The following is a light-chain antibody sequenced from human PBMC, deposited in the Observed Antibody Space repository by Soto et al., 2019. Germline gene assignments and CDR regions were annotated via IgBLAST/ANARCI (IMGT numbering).Light chain of an antibody. J-gene: IGKJ4*01. CDR1: QGISSY. Sequence: IRMTQSPSSFSASTGDRVTITCRASQGISSYLAWYQQKPGKAPKLLIYAASTLQSGVPSRFSGSGSGTDFTLTISCLQSEDFATYYCQQYYSYALTFGGGTKVEIK. V-gene: IGKV1-8*01. CDR2: AAS. CDR3: QQYYSYALT.